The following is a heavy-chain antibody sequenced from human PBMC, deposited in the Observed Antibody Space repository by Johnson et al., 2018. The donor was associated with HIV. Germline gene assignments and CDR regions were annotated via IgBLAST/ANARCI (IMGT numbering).Heavy chain of an antibody. CDR3: ARARDRSSSRDAFDI. CDR1: GFTFSSHC. V-gene: IGHV3-30*19. D-gene: IGHD6-13*01. CDR2: IWYDGSNK. Sequence: QLLLVEPGGGVVQPARSLRLSCSASGFTFSSHCMHWVRQAPGKGLEWVAVIWYDGSNKYYADSVKGRFTISRDNSKNTLYLQMNSLRAEDTAVYYCARARDRSSSRDAFDIWGQGTMVTVSS. J-gene: IGHJ3*02.